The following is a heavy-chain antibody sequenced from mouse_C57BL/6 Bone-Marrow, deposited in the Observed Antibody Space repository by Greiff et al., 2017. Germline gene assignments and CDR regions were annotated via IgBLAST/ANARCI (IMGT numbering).Heavy chain of an antibody. Sequence: VHVKQSGPELVKPGASVKISCKASGYSFTDYNMNWVKQSNGKSLEWIGVINPNYGTTSYNQKFKGKATLTVDQSSSTAYMQLNSLTSEDSAVYYCARDGDVVYYAMDYWGQGTSVTVSS. CDR1: GYSFTDYN. CDR3: ARDGDVVYYAMDY. V-gene: IGHV1-39*01. D-gene: IGHD1-1*02. J-gene: IGHJ4*01. CDR2: INPNYGTT.